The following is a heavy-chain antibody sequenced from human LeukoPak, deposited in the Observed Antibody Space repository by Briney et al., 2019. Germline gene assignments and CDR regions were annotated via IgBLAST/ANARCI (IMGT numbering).Heavy chain of an antibody. V-gene: IGHV3-7*01. CDR2: IKQDGTAK. D-gene: IGHD3-3*01. CDR3: GRSTDEFWYANHD. J-gene: IGHJ4*01. Sequence: GGSLRLACVGSGFTFRNYWLNWVRHTPGKGLEWVANIKQDGTAKYIVDSVKGRSTISSDNAENSVYLQMNQRRADTTGVYYCGRSTDEFWYANHDWGQGTLVTVSS. CDR1: GFTFRNYW.